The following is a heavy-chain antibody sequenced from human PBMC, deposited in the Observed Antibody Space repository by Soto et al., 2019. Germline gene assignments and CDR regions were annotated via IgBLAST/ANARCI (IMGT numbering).Heavy chain of an antibody. CDR2: ISYDESNK. J-gene: IGHJ4*02. Sequence: QVQLVESGGGVVQPGRSLRLSCAASGLTFSTYAFHWVRQAPGKGLQWVAVISYDESNKYYADSVKGRFTISRDNSKNLLDLQMNSRRADDTALYYCASDRTLFGKGSTYYYDYGGQRTLVTVSS. CDR1: GLTFSTYA. D-gene: IGHD3-3*01. V-gene: IGHV3-30-3*01. CDR3: ASDRTLFGKGSTYYYDY.